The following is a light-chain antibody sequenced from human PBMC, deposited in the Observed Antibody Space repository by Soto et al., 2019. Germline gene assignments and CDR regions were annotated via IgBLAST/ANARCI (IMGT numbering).Light chain of an antibody. J-gene: IGKJ3*01. Sequence: EIVLTQSPATLSLSPGERDTLSCRASQSVSSNLAWYQQKPGQAPRLLIYDASNRATGIPARFSGSGSWTYFSLTISSLEPEDFAVYYCQQRSNWPPWFTFGPGTKVDIK. CDR3: QQRSNWPPWFT. V-gene: IGKV3-11*01. CDR1: QSVSSN. CDR2: DAS.